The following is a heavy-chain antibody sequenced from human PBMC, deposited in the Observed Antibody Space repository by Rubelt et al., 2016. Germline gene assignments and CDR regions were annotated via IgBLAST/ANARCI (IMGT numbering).Heavy chain of an antibody. D-gene: IGHD6-6*01. CDR2: INTYNGNT. CDR3: ARDLSSSSSCDY. Sequence: QVQLLQSGGEVKKPGASVKVSCKASGYSLTTYGISWVRLAPGQGLEWMGWINTYNGNTKLAQKFQGRVTRTTDESTRTADMELRSRRSDDTAVHYCARDLSSSSSCDYWGQGTLGSVSS. CDR1: GYSLTTYG. J-gene: IGHJ4*02. V-gene: IGHV1-18*01.